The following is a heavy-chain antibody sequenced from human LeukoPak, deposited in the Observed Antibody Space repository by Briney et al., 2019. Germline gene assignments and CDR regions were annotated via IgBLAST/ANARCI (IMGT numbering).Heavy chain of an antibody. CDR2: ISAYNGNT. CDR1: GYTFTSYG. V-gene: IGHV1-18*01. D-gene: IGHD6-13*01. Sequence: ASVKVSCKASGYTFTSYGISWVRQAPEQGLEWMGWISAYNGNTNYAQKLQGRVTMITDTSTSTAYMELGSLRSDDTAMYYCARVVGRIAAAANQAFDIWGQGTMVTVSS. J-gene: IGHJ3*02. CDR3: ARVVGRIAAAANQAFDI.